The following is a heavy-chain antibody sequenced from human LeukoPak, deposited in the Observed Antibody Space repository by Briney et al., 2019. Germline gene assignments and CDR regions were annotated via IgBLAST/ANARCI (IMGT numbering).Heavy chain of an antibody. CDR3: ARVPIFWTSDAFDI. CDR2: IYDRGPA. V-gene: IGHV4-30-2*01. J-gene: IGHJ3*02. D-gene: IGHD3-9*01. Sequence: PSQTLSLTCTVSGYAITSGGFSWNWIRQPPGKGLEWIGCIYDRGPAYYNPSLKSRVTISVDTSKNQFSLKLSSVTAADTAVYYCARVPIFWTSDAFDIWGXGXMVTVSS. CDR1: GYAITSGGFS.